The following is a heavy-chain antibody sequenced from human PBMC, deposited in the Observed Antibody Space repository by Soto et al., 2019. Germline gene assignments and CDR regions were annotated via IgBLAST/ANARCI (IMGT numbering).Heavy chain of an antibody. CDR2: IYSSGST. Sequence: EVQLVESGGGLVQPGGSLRLSCAASGFTVSSNYMSWVRQAPGKGLEWVSIIYSSGSTYYADSVKGRFTISRDNSKNTLYLQMNSLRAEDTAVYYCARGLPVREILNWFDPWGQGTLVTVSS. J-gene: IGHJ5*02. V-gene: IGHV3-66*01. D-gene: IGHD3-10*01. CDR1: GFTVSSNY. CDR3: ARGLPVREILNWFDP.